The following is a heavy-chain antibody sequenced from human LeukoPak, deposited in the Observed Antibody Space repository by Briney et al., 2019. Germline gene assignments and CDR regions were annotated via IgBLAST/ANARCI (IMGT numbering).Heavy chain of an antibody. CDR2: ISGSGGST. CDR3: TRHAADYYDSSGYYDY. V-gene: IGHV3-23*01. Sequence: TGGSLRLSCAASGFTFTSYVMSWVRQAPGKGLDWVSSISGSGGSTYYADSVKGRFTISRDDSKNTAYLQMNSLKTEDTAVYYCTRHAADYYDSSGYYDYWGQGTLVTVSS. CDR1: GFTFTSYV. D-gene: IGHD3-22*01. J-gene: IGHJ4*02.